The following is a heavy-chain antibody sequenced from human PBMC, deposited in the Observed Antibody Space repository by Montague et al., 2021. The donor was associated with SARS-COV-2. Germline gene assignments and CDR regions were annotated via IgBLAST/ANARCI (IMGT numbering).Heavy chain of an antibody. CDR3: ARDYGDYSYYYGLDV. V-gene: IGHV4-61*02. Sequence: TLSLTCTVSGGSIRSGSYYWSWIRQPAGKGPEWIGRIYSSGSTNYNPSLKSRVTMSVDTSKNQFSLKVSSVTAADTAVYYCARDYGDYSYYYGLDVWGQGTPVTVSS. D-gene: IGHD4-17*01. CDR2: IYSSGST. CDR1: GGSIRSGSYY. J-gene: IGHJ6*02.